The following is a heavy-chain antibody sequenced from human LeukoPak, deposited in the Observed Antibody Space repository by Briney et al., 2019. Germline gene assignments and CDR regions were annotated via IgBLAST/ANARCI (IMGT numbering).Heavy chain of an antibody. CDR2: IYYSGSP. J-gene: IGHJ5*02. V-gene: IGHV4-39*07. CDR3: ARGPLTMTRGFDP. D-gene: IGHD4-17*01. Sequence: SETLSLTCTVSGGSISSSSYYWGWIRQPPGKGLEWIGSIYYSGSPYYNPSLKSRVTISVDTSKKQFSLKLSSVTAADTAVYYCARGPLTMTRGFDPWGQGTLVTVSS. CDR1: GGSISSSSYY.